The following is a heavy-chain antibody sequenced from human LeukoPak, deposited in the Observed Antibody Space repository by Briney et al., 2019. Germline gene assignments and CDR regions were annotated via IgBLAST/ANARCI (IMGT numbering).Heavy chain of an antibody. V-gene: IGHV1-2*02. D-gene: IGHD6-19*01. CDR2: INPTSFGT. Sequence: ASVKVSCKASGYTFTSYGINWVRQAPGQGLEWMGWINPTSFGTKYEQKFQGRVTMTRGTSISTDYMELSDLRSDDTAVYYCARFRGSGWYSFDLWGQGTLVTVSS. CDR1: GYTFTSYG. J-gene: IGHJ5*02. CDR3: ARFRGSGWYSFDL.